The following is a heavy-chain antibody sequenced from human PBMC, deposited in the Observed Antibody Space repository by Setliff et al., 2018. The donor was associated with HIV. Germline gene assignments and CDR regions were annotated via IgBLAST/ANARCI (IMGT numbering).Heavy chain of an antibody. CDR1: GGSFTDIGGSFTDYY. V-gene: IGHV4-34*01. CDR2: INHSGST. Sequence: SETLSLTCAVFGGSFTDIGGSFTDYYWIWIRQPPGKGLEWIGEINHSGSTHYNPSLKSRFTISVDTSKNQFSLKVNSVTAADTAVYYCARDTAMAHWGQGTLVTVSS. D-gene: IGHD5-18*01. CDR3: ARDTAMAH. J-gene: IGHJ4*02.